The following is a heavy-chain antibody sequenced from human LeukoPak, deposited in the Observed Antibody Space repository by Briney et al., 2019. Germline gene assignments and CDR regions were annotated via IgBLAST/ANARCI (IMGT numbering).Heavy chain of an antibody. D-gene: IGHD4-23*01. J-gene: IGHJ4*02. CDR2: IYYSGST. CDR3: ARLDYGGNSRSFDY. Sequence: SETLSLTCTVSGGSISSSSYYWGWIRQPPGKGLEWIGSIYYSGSTYYNPSLKSRVTISVDTSKNQFSLKLSSVTAADTAVYYCARLDYGGNSRSFDYWGQGTLVTVPS. V-gene: IGHV4-39*07. CDR1: GGSISSSSYY.